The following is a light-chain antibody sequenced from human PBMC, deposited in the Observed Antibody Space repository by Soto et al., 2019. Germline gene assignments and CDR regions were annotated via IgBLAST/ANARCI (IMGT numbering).Light chain of an antibody. CDR2: EGS. Sequence: QSALTQPASVSGSPGQSITISCTGTSSDVGTYNLVSWHQHHPGKAPKLIIYEGSKRPSGVSNRFSGSKSGNTASLTISGLRAEDEADYYCCSFAVGSTLVFGGGTKVTVL. V-gene: IGLV2-23*01. CDR1: SSDVGTYNL. J-gene: IGLJ2*01. CDR3: CSFAVGSTLV.